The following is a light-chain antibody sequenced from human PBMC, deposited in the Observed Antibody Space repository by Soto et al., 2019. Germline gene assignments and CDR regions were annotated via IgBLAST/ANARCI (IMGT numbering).Light chain of an antibody. CDR1: QSVTSNY. J-gene: IGKJ5*01. V-gene: IGKV3D-20*02. CDR3: QQRSNWPPL. CDR2: GAS. Sequence: EIVLAQSPGTLSLSPGDRATLSCRASQSVTSNYLAWYQQKPGQAPRLLISGASSRATGIPDRFSGSGSGTDFTLTISSLEPEDFAVYYCQQRSNWPPLFGQGTRLEIK.